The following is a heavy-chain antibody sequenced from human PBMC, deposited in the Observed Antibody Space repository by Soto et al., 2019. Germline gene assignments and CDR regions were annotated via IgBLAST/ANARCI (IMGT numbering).Heavy chain of an antibody. CDR2: IYISGST. Sequence: SETLSLTCAVYGGYFSGYYWSWIRQPPGKGLEWIGRIYISGSTNYNPSLKSRVTMSLDTSKNQFSLQLTSVTAADTALYYCARGNCSIPNCYSFSGYYGMDVWGQGTTVTVSS. V-gene: IGHV4-59*10. CDR1: GGYFSGYY. D-gene: IGHD2-2*01. J-gene: IGHJ6*02. CDR3: ARGNCSIPNCYSFSGYYGMDV.